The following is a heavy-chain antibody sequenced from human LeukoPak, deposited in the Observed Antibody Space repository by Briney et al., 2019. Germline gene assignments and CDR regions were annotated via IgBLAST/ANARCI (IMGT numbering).Heavy chain of an antibody. Sequence: PGGSLRLSCAASGFTFSSYGMHWVRQAPGKGLEWVAFIWYDGSNKNYADSVKGRFTISRDNSKNTLYLQMNSLRAEDTAVYYCARRLRLRNPGGDAFDIWGQGTVVTVSS. CDR2: IWYDGSNK. CDR3: ARRLRLRNPGGDAFDI. V-gene: IGHV3-30*02. J-gene: IGHJ3*02. D-gene: IGHD3-16*01. CDR1: GFTFSSYG.